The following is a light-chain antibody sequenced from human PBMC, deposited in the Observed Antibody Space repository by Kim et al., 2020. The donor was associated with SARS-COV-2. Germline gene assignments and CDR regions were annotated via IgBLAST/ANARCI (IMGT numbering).Light chain of an antibody. CDR1: NIEKRN. CDR2: RDS. J-gene: IGLJ2*01. V-gene: IGLV3-9*01. Sequence: SSELTQPLSVSVALGQTARMTCGGDNIEKRNVHWYQQRPGQAPILVIYRDSKRPSGIPERVSGSNSGNTATLTISRVQAGDEADYYCQVWDGRAVVFGGG. CDR3: QVWDGRAVV.